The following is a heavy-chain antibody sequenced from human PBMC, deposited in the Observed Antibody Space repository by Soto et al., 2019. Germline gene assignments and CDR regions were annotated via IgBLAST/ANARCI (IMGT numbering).Heavy chain of an antibody. Sequence: QITLKESGPTLVKPTQTLTLTCTFSGFSLSTSGVGVGWIRQPPGTALECHALIYWNDDKRYSPSLKSRLTITKDTSKNQVVHTMTNMDPVDTATYYCAHRRNILKYSSSWLYDYWGQGTLVTVSS. CDR1: GFSLSTSGVG. D-gene: IGHD6-13*01. J-gene: IGHJ4*02. V-gene: IGHV2-5*01. CDR3: AHRRNILKYSSSWLYDY. CDR2: IYWNDDK.